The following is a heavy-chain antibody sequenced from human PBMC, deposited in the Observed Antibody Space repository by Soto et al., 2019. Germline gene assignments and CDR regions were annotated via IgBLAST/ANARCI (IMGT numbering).Heavy chain of an antibody. J-gene: IGHJ6*03. V-gene: IGHV1-18*01. CDR3: ARDRGVAPPVAGNTHYYYYMDV. CDR2: ISAYNGNT. D-gene: IGHD6-19*01. CDR1: GYSFTNYG. Sequence: QDQLVQSGVEVKKPGASVKVSCKASGYSFTNYGITWVRQAPGQGFEWMGWISAYNGNTNYAQKFQGIVTMTTDASTSTAYLELRSLRSDDTAVYYCARDRGVAPPVAGNTHYYYYMDVWGKGTTVTVSS.